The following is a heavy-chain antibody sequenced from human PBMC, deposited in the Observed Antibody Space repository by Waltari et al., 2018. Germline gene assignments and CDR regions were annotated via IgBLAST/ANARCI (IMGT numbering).Heavy chain of an antibody. D-gene: IGHD4-17*01. J-gene: IGHJ3*02. CDR3: ASLDYGDAFDI. V-gene: IGHV4-59*11. CDR2: IYYSGST. CDR1: GGSISSHY. Sequence: QVQLQESGSGLVKPSETLSLTCTVSGGSISSHYWSWIRQPPGKGLEWIGYIYYSGSTNYNPSLKSRVTISVDTSKNQFSLKLSSVTAADTAVYYCASLDYGDAFDIWGQGTMVTVSS.